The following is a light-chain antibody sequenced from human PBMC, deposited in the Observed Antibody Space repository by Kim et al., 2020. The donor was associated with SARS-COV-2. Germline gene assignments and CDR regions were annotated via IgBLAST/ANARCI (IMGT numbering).Light chain of an antibody. CDR3: QQYNNWPPT. V-gene: IGKV3-15*01. J-gene: IGKJ1*01. Sequence: EIVMTQSPATLSVSPGERATLSCRASQSVSSNLAWYQQKPDQAPRLLIYGASTRATGIPARFSGSGSGTEFTLTISSLQSEDFAVYYCQQYNNWPPTFGQGTKGEIK. CDR1: QSVSSN. CDR2: GAS.